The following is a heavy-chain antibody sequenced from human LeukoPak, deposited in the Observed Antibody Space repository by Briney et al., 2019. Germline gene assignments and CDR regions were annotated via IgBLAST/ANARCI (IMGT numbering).Heavy chain of an antibody. V-gene: IGHV5-51*01. CDR1: GYIFTSYW. CDR3: ARATIGGFGYGDLPHFDL. Sequence: GESLKISRKGSGYIFTSYWIGWVRQMPGKGLEWMGIIYPGDSDTRYSPSFQGQVTISADKSISTAYLQWSSLKASDTAMYYCARATIGGFGYGDLPHFDLWGRGTLVTVSS. J-gene: IGHJ2*01. D-gene: IGHD4-17*01. CDR2: IYPGDSDT.